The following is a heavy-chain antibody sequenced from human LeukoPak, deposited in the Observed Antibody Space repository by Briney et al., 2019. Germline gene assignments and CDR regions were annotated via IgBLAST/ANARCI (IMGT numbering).Heavy chain of an antibody. D-gene: IGHD2-15*01. V-gene: IGHV3-30*02. J-gene: IGHJ3*02. CDR1: GFTFSSYG. Sequence: GGSLRLSCAASGFTFSSYGMHWVRQAPGKGLEWAAFIRYDGSNKYYADSVKGRFTISRDNSKNTLYLQMNSLRAEDTAVYYCAKDRQKSLHAFDIWGQGTMVTVSS. CDR3: AKDRQKSLHAFDI. CDR2: IRYDGSNK.